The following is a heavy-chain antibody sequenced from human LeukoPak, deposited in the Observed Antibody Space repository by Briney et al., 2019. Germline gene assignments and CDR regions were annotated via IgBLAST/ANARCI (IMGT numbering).Heavy chain of an antibody. CDR1: GDSIVPYY. Sequence: SETLSLTCTVSGDSIVPYYWDWVRQPAGKQLEWIGQVSTSGSGGSTTYGPSLKGRVTISLDKSKNQFSLKLTSVTAADTAVYYCARLISGSGGYWYFDLWGRGALVTVSS. J-gene: IGHJ2*01. V-gene: IGHV4-4*07. D-gene: IGHD2-15*01. CDR3: ARLISGSGGYWYFDL. CDR2: VSTSGSGGST.